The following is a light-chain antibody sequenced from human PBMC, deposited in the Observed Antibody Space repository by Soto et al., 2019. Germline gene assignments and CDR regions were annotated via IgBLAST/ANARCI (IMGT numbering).Light chain of an antibody. CDR1: TSDIGGYNF. J-gene: IGLJ1*01. V-gene: IGLV2-14*01. CDR2: DVR. CDR3: NSYRTISTYV. Sequence: QSALTQPASVSGSLGQSITISCTGTTSDIGGYNFVSWYQQHPGKAPKLLIYDVRNRPSGVSNRFSGSKSGNTASLTISGLQAEDEADYYCNSYRTISTYVFGSGTKVTVL.